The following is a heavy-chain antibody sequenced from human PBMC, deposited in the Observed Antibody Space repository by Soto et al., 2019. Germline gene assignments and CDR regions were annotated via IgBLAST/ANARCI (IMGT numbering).Heavy chain of an antibody. V-gene: IGHV1-69*13. Sequence: SVKVSCNASGGTFSSYAISWVRQAPGQGLEWMGGIIPIFGTANYAQKFQGRVTITADESTSTAYMELSSLRSEDTAVYYCASPWLAHAFDIWAQGTMVTVSS. D-gene: IGHD3-22*01. CDR1: GGTFSSYA. J-gene: IGHJ3*02. CDR2: IIPIFGTA. CDR3: ASPWLAHAFDI.